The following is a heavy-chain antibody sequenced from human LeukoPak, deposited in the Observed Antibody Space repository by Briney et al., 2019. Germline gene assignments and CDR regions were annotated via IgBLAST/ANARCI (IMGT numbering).Heavy chain of an antibody. CDR2: ISYSSSTV. Sequence: GGSLRLSCAASGFTFSTYSMNWVRQAPGKGLEWLSYISYSSSTVYYADSVKGRFTISRDNARNSLYLQMNSLRAEDTAVYYRARDCCPVDYWGQGTLVTVSS. CDR3: ARDCCPVDY. V-gene: IGHV3-48*04. CDR1: GFTFSTYS. J-gene: IGHJ4*02.